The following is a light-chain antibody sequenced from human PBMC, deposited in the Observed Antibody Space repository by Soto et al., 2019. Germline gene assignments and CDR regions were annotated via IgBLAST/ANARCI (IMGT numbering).Light chain of an antibody. J-gene: IGKJ4*01. CDR3: QQRSNCPFPT. CDR1: QSVSSY. CDR2: DAS. V-gene: IGKV3-11*01. Sequence: EMVLTQSSATLSLSPGERATLSCRASQSVSSYLAWYQQKPGQAPRLLIYDASNRATGIPARFSGSGSGTDFTLTISSLEPEDFAVYYCQQRSNCPFPTFGGGTKVDIK.